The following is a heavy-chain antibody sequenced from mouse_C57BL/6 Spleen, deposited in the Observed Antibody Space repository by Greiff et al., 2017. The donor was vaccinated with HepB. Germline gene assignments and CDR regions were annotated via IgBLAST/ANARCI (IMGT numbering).Heavy chain of an antibody. J-gene: IGHJ1*03. V-gene: IGHV1-5*01. Sequence: VQLQQSGTVLARPGASVKMSCKTSGYTFTSYWMHWVKQRPGQGLEWIGAIYPGNSDTSYNQKFKGKAKLTAVTSASTTYMELSSLTNEDSAVYYCTRRADSTRYFDVWGKGTTVTVSS. CDR3: TRRADSTRYFDV. CDR1: GYTFTSYW. CDR2: IYPGNSDT.